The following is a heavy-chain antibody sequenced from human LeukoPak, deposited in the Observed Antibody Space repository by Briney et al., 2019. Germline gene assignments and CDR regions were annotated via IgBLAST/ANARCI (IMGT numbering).Heavy chain of an antibody. D-gene: IGHD6-19*01. CDR3: ARHEDYYSSGWYYFDY. V-gene: IGHV4-59*08. CDR1: GGSLTGYY. CDR2: VFYNGRT. J-gene: IGHJ4*02. Sequence: SETLSLTCTVSGGSLTGYYWSWIRQPPGKGLEWIGYVFYNGRTLYNPSLRSRVTISVDTSMTQFSLKLSSVTAADTAVYYCARHEDYYSSGWYYFDYWGQGTLVTVSS.